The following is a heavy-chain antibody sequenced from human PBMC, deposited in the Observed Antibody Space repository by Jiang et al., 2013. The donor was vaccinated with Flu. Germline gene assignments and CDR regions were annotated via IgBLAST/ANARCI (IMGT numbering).Heavy chain of an antibody. D-gene: IGHD2-8*01. CDR3: ARLNGAYDGMLDY. V-gene: IGHV5-10-1*01. CDR1: GNTFRSHW. Sequence: GAEVKKPGESLRISCKGSGNTFRSHWVSWVRQTPGRGLEWMGRIDPRDSYTNYNPSFRGHVTLSADKSTDTAYLQWSSLKASDTAVYYCARLNGAYDGMLDYWGQGTLVTVSS. J-gene: IGHJ4*02. CDR2: IDPRDSYT.